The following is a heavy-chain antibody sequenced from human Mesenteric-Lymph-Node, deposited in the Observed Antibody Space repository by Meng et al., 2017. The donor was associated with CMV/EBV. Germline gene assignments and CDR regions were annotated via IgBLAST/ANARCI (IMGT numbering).Heavy chain of an antibody. D-gene: IGHD1-1*01. CDR1: GFTFSTYE. Sequence: GGSLRLSCAASGFTFSTYEMTWVRQAPGKGLEWVSYISSSGITIYYADSVKGRFTISRDNAKNSLYLQMNSLRAEDTAVYYCARGLEDAGYYIPYWDQGTLVTVSS. V-gene: IGHV3-48*03. J-gene: IGHJ4*02. CDR2: ISSSGITI. CDR3: ARGLEDAGYYIPY.